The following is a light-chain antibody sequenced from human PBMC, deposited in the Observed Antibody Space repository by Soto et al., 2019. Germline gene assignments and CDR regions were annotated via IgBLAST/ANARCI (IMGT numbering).Light chain of an antibody. J-gene: IGKJ1*01. CDR3: QQYGSLSWT. Sequence: EIVLTQSPGTLSLSPGERATLSCRASQSVSSSYLAWYQQKPGQAPRLVIYDIFTRATGVPTRISGSGSGTDFTLTISRLEPEDFAVYYCQQYGSLSWTFGQGTKVDIK. CDR1: QSVSSSY. CDR2: DIF. V-gene: IGKV3-20*01.